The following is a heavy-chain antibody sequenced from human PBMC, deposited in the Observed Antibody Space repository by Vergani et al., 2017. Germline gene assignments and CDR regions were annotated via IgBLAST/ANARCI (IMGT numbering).Heavy chain of an antibody. D-gene: IGHD2-2*01. Sequence: QVQLVQSGAEVKKPGASVKVSCKASGYTFTGYYMHWVRQAPGQGLEWMGWINPNSGGTNYAQKFQGRVTMTRDTSISTAYMELSRLRSEDTSVYYCASVRSLIVVVPAAMGGGFDYWGQGTLVTVSS. CDR1: GYTFTGYY. CDR3: ASVRSLIVVVPAAMGGGFDY. CDR2: INPNSGGT. J-gene: IGHJ4*02. V-gene: IGHV1-2*02.